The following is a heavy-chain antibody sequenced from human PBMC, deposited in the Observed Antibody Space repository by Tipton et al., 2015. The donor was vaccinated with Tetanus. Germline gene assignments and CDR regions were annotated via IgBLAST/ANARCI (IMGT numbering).Heavy chain of an antibody. CDR3: ARATPSGSYFVRYYSMDV. V-gene: IGHV4-30-4*01. Sequence: TLSLTCTVSGVSISSYYWSWIRQPPGKGLEWIGYVSDSGSTYSNPSLRSRIIISVDTSKNQFSLILSSVTAADTAVYYCARATPSGSYFVRYYSMDVWGQGTTVVVSS. CDR1: GVSISSYY. CDR2: VSDSGST. J-gene: IGHJ6*02. D-gene: IGHD3-22*01.